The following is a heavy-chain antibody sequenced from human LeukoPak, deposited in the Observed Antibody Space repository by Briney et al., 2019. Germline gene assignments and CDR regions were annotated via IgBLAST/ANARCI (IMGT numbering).Heavy chain of an antibody. Sequence: SETLSLTCTVSGDSISSYYWSRIRQPPGKGLEWIGYIYYSGSTNYNPFLKSRVTISVDTSKNQFSLKLSSVTAADTAVYYCARLRIRSVLRYFDWSYNWFDPWGQGTLVTVSS. J-gene: IGHJ5*02. D-gene: IGHD3-9*01. CDR3: ARLRIRSVLRYFDWSYNWFDP. CDR2: IYYSGST. CDR1: GDSISSYY. V-gene: IGHV4-59*01.